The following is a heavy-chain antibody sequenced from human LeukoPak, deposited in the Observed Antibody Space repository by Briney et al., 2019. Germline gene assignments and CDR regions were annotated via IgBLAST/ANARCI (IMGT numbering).Heavy chain of an antibody. Sequence: PGGSLRLSCAASGFSFSNAWMSWVRQAPGKGLEWVGRIKSESDGGTTDYAAYVKGRFTISRDDKKNTLYLQMNSLKTEDTAVYYCITEIVGAGLFNYWGQGTLVTVSS. D-gene: IGHD6-13*01. J-gene: IGHJ4*02. CDR2: IKSESDGGTT. CDR3: ITEIVGAGLFNY. V-gene: IGHV3-15*01. CDR1: GFSFSNAW.